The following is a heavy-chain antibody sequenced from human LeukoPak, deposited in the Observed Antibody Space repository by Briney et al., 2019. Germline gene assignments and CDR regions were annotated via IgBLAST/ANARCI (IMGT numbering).Heavy chain of an antibody. CDR1: GYSFISYW. V-gene: IGHV5-51*01. D-gene: IGHD6-13*01. CDR3: ARARQQLVNWFDP. Sequence: GESLKISCKGSGYSFISYWIGWVRQMPGKGLEWMGIIYPGDSDTRYSPSFQGQVTISADKSISTAYLQWSSLKASDTAMYYCARARQQLVNWFDPWGQGTLVTVSS. CDR2: IYPGDSDT. J-gene: IGHJ5*02.